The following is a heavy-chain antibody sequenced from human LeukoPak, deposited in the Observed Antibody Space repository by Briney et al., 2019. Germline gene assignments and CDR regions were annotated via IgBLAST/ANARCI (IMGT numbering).Heavy chain of an antibody. J-gene: IGHJ4*02. V-gene: IGHV4-39*07. D-gene: IGHD3-22*01. CDR1: GGSISSNNYY. CDR3: AKGNPYYDY. Sequence: SETLSFTCTVSGGSISSNNYYWGWIRQPPGKGLEWIGNIYTTGSTYYSPSLKSRVIISLDTSENQFSLTLSSLTAADTAVYYCAKGNPYYDYWGQGTLVTVSS. CDR2: IYTTGST.